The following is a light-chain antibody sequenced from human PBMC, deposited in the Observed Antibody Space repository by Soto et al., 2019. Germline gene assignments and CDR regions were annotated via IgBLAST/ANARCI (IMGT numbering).Light chain of an antibody. CDR2: WAS. CDR3: QQCFSAPLT. CDR1: QSLLSTSNNKNF. V-gene: IGKV4-1*01. Sequence: DIVMTQSPDSLAVSLGERATINCKSSQSLLSTSNNKNFLVWYQHKPGQPPKLPFSWASTRESGVPDRFSGSGSETDFPLTISSLQAEDVAVYYCQQCFSAPLTFGGGTKVEIK. J-gene: IGKJ4*01.